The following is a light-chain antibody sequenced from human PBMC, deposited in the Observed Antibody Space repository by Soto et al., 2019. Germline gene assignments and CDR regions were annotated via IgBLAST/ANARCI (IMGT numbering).Light chain of an antibody. CDR1: SSNIGSNT. CDR3: AAWDDSLNGPV. Sequence: QSVLTQPPSASGTPGQRVTISCSGSSSNIGSNTVNWYKQLPGTTPKLLIYSNNQRPSGVPDRFTGSKSGTSASLAISGPQSEDEADYYCAAWDDSLNGPVFGTGTKVTVL. CDR2: SNN. V-gene: IGLV1-44*01. J-gene: IGLJ1*01.